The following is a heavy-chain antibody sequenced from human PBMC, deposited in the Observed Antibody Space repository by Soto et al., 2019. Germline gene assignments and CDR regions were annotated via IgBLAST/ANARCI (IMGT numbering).Heavy chain of an antibody. CDR2: ISGENGGA. V-gene: IGHV1-18*01. Sequence: QVQLVQSGGEVKRPGASVKVSCKASGYPFTKYILSRVRQAPGQVLEWMGWISGENGGANYVQKFQGRVTITTDAYANTAYVEMGSLTYGDTAVYYCARDFLQEYVDHWGQGALIAVSS. CDR3: ARDFLQEYVDH. J-gene: IGHJ4*02. CDR1: GYPFTKYI.